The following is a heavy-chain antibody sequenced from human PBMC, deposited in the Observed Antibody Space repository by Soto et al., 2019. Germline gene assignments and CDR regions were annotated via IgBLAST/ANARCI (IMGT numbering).Heavy chain of an antibody. Sequence: SVKVSCKASGGTFSSYAISWVRQAPGQGLQWMGGIIPIFGTANYAQKFQGRVTITADKSTSTAYMELSSLRSEDTAGYYCACTGEMATIQNAFDIWGQGTMVTVSS. CDR1: GGTFSSYA. V-gene: IGHV1-69*06. J-gene: IGHJ3*02. D-gene: IGHD5-12*01. CDR2: IIPIFGTA. CDR3: ACTGEMATIQNAFDI.